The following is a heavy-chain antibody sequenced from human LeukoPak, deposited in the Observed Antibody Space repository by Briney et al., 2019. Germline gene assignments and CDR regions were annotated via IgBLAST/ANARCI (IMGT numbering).Heavy chain of an antibody. CDR2: IADDGKDK. V-gene: IGHV3-30*04. CDR3: AKADSLRFLEWLLSPYFDY. CDR1: GFTFSTYP. D-gene: IGHD3-3*01. J-gene: IGHJ4*02. Sequence: GGSLRLSCAASGFTFSTYPMHWVRQAPGKGLEWVAVIADDGKDKHYVGSVKGRFTISRDNSKNTLYLQMNSLRAEDTAVYYCAKADSLRFLEWLLSPYFDYWGQGTLVTVSS.